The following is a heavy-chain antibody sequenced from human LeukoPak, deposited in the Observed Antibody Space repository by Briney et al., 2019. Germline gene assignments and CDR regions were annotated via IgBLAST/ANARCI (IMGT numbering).Heavy chain of an antibody. V-gene: IGHV4-31*03. CDR3: AGHVARKAWFDP. CDR2: IYYSGCT. J-gene: IGHJ5*02. D-gene: IGHD2-21*01. Sequence: SETLSLTCTVSGGSISSVGYYWSWIRQHPGKGLEWIGYIYYSGCTYYNPSLKSRVTISVDTSKNQFSLKLSSVTAADTAVYYCAGHVARKAWFDPWGQGNLVSVSS. CDR1: GGSISSVGYY.